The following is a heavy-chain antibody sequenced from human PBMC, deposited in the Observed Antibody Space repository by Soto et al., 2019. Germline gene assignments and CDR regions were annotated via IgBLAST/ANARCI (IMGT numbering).Heavy chain of an antibody. CDR3: ARDLEDFWSGPIALVDY. D-gene: IGHD3-3*01. CDR1: GFTFSSYA. Sequence: GGSLRLSCAASGFTFSSYAMHWVRQAPGKGLEWVAVISYDGSNKYYADSLKGRFTISRDNSKNTLYLQMNSLRAEDTAVYYCARDLEDFWSGPIALVDYWGQGTLVTVSS. V-gene: IGHV3-30-3*01. J-gene: IGHJ4*02. CDR2: ISYDGSNK.